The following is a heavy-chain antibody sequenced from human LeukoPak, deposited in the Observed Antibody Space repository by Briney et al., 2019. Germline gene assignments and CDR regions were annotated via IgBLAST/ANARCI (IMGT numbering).Heavy chain of an antibody. CDR3: VRGRSTYYYYYYGMDV. J-gene: IGHJ6*02. CDR2: IIPIFGIA. CDR1: GGTFSSYA. V-gene: IGHV1-69*04. Sequence: SVKVSCKASGGTFSSYAISWVRQAPGQGLEWMGRIIPIFGIANYAQKFQGRVTITADKSTSTAYMELSSLRSEDTAVYYCVRGRSTYYYYYYGMDVWGQGTTVTVSS. D-gene: IGHD1-26*01.